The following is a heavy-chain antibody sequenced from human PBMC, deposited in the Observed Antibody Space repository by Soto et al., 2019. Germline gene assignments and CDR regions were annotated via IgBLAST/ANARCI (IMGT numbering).Heavy chain of an antibody. D-gene: IGHD6-13*01. Sequence: VASVKVSCKASGYTFTGYYMHWVRQAPGQGLEWMGWINPNSGGTNYAQKFQGRVTMTRDTSISTAYMELSRLRSDDTAVYYCARVIATGLAAGMDYWGQGTLVTVSS. V-gene: IGHV1-2*02. J-gene: IGHJ4*02. CDR1: GYTFTGYY. CDR2: INPNSGGT. CDR3: ARVIATGLAAGMDY.